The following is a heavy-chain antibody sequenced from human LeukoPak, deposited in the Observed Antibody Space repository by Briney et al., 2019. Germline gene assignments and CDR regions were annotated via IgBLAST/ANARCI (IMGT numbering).Heavy chain of an antibody. CDR2: INPNSGGT. CDR3: ARDRASKYGGYADY. D-gene: IGHD5-12*01. V-gene: IGHV1-2*06. Sequence: ASVKVSCKASGYTFTGYYMHWVRQAPGQGLEWMGRINPNSGGTNYAQKFQGRFTMTRDTSISTAYMELSRLRSDDTAVYYCARDRASKYGGYADYWGQGTLVTVSS. J-gene: IGHJ4*02. CDR1: GYTFTGYY.